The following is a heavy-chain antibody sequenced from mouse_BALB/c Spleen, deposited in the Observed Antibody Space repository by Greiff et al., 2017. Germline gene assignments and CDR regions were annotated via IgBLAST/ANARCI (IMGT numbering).Heavy chain of an antibody. CDR3: ARDGLYAMDY. V-gene: IGHV1-7*01. CDR1: GYTFTSYW. J-gene: IGHJ4*01. Sequence: VQLQQSGAELAKPGASVKMSCKASGYTFTSYWMHWVKQRPGQGLEWIGYIYPSTGNTEYNQKFKDKATLTADKSSSTAYMQLSSLTSEDSAVYYCARDGLYAMDYWGQGTSVTVSS. D-gene: IGHD2-3*01. CDR2: IYPSTGNT.